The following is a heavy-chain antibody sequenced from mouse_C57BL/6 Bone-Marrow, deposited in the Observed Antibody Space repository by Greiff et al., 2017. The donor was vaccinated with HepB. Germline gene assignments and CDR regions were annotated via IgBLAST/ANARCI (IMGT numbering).Heavy chain of an antibody. D-gene: IGHD1-1*01. V-gene: IGHV1-19*01. Sequence: EVQLQQSGPVLVKPGASVKMSCKASGYTFTDYYMNWVKQSHGKSLEWIGVINPYNGGTSYNQKFKGKATLTVDKSSSTAYMELNSLTSEDSAVYYCARSERVFYGSSPAWFAYWGQGTLVTVSA. J-gene: IGHJ3*01. CDR2: INPYNGGT. CDR3: ARSERVFYGSSPAWFAY. CDR1: GYTFTDYY.